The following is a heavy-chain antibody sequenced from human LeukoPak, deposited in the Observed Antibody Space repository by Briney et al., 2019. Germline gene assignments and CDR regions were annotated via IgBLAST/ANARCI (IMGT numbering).Heavy chain of an antibody. Sequence: PGGSLRLSCAASGFTFSSYAMSWVRQAPGKGLEWVSAISGSGDSTYYADSVKGRFTISRNNSKNTLDLQMNSLRAQDTAVYYCAKYDYGGNPNEYYFDYWGQGTLVTVSS. CDR3: AKYDYGGNPNEYYFDY. D-gene: IGHD4-23*01. CDR2: ISGSGDST. V-gene: IGHV3-23*01. CDR1: GFTFSSYA. J-gene: IGHJ4*02.